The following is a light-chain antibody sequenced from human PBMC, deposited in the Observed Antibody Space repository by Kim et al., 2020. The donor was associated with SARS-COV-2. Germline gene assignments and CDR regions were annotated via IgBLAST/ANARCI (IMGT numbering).Light chain of an antibody. CDR3: QKYNTAPPWA. J-gene: IGKJ1*01. Sequence: GDRVTIPCRASQDISTYLAWYQQKPGKVPNLLIYAASTLESGVPSRFSGSGSGTDFTLTISSLQPEDVATYYCQKYNTAPPWAFGQGTKVDIK. V-gene: IGKV1-27*01. CDR2: AAS. CDR1: QDISTY.